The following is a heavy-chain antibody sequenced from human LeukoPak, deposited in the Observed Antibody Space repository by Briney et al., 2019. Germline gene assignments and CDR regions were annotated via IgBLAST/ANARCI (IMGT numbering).Heavy chain of an antibody. V-gene: IGHV3-30*02. D-gene: IGHD6-13*01. Sequence: PGGSLRLSCAASGFTFSSYGMHWVRQAPGKGLEWVAFIRYDGSNKYYADSVKGRFTISRDNSKNTLYLQMDSLRAEDTAVYFCAKDSPYSSSWYGIDYWGQGTLVTVSS. CDR2: IRYDGSNK. CDR3: AKDSPYSSSWYGIDY. CDR1: GFTFSSYG. J-gene: IGHJ4*02.